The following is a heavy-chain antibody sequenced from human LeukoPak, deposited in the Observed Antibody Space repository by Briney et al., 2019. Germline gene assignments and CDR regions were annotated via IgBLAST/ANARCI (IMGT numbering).Heavy chain of an antibody. CDR1: GYSVSDKP. J-gene: IGHJ4*02. Sequence: GGSLRLSCAASGYSVSDKPMTWVRQAAGKGLELVSAISGSGGSTYYADSVKGRFTISRDNSKNTLYLQMNSLRAEDTAVYYCAKDLGVVGATTGFDYWGQGTLVTVSS. CDR2: ISGSGGST. D-gene: IGHD1-26*01. CDR3: AKDLGVVGATTGFDY. V-gene: IGHV3-23*01.